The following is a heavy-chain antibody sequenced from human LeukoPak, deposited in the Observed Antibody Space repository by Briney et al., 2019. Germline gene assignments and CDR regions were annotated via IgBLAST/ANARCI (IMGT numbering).Heavy chain of an antibody. CDR3: AKSGPYCSSTSCNYFDY. CDR1: GFTFSSYS. J-gene: IGHJ4*02. V-gene: IGHV3-48*01. CDR2: ISSSSSTI. Sequence: GGSLRLSCAASGFTFSSYSMNWVRQAPGKGLEWVSYISSSSSTIYYADSVKGRFTISRDNSKNALFLQMNSLRAEDTAVYYCAKSGPYCSSTSCNYFDYWGQGTLVTVSS. D-gene: IGHD2-2*01.